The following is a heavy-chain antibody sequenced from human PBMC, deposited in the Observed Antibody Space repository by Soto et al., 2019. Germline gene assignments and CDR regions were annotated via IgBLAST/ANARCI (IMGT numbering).Heavy chain of an antibody. V-gene: IGHV4-59*12. Sequence: SETLSLTCTISGGSFSTYYWSWIRQPPGKGLEWIGFVSYSGTTNYNPSRKSRVTISLDTSKNAFSLKLRSASAADTAVYYCARDRGVVTSGYGTLYIWGPGTLITVSS. CDR1: GGSFSTYY. D-gene: IGHD2-8*02. CDR3: ARDRGVVTSGYGTLYI. CDR2: VSYSGTT. J-gene: IGHJ3*02.